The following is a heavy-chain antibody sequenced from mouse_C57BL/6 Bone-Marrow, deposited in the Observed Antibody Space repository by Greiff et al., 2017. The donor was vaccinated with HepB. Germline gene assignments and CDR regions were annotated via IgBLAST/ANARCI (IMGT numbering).Heavy chain of an antibody. J-gene: IGHJ4*01. V-gene: IGHV1-39*01. CDR2: INPNYGTT. Sequence: VQLQQSGPELVKPGASVKISCKASGYSFTDYNMNWVKQSNGKSREWIGVINPNYGTTSYNQKFKGKATLTVDQSSSTAYMELNSLTSEDSAVYYCARRDSNYADYYAMDYWGQGTSVTVSS. D-gene: IGHD2-5*01. CDR1: GYSFTDYN. CDR3: ARRDSNYADYYAMDY.